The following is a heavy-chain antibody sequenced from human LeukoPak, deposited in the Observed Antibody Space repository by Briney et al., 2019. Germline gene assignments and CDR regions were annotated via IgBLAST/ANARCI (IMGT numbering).Heavy chain of an antibody. CDR1: GGSISTSTYY. CDR3: ARLKSSFFDS. CDR2: LYYLGYT. V-gene: IGHV4-39*01. Sequence: SETLSLTCKVSGGSISTSTYYWGWIRQPPGKGLEWIESLYYLGYTYYSPSLKSRLTISVDTSENQFSLELSSVTAADTAVYYCARLKSSFFDSWGQGTLVSVSS. J-gene: IGHJ4*02.